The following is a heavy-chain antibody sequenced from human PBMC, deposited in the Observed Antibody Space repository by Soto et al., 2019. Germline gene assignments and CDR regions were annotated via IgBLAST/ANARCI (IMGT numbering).Heavy chain of an antibody. CDR3: ARQPDYYDSSGYLSPFDD. D-gene: IGHD3-22*01. V-gene: IGHV4-30-4*01. CDR2: IYYSGST. CDR1: GGSISNGDYY. J-gene: IGHJ4*02. Sequence: SETLPLTCSVAGGSISNGDYYWSWIRQPPGKGLEWIGYIYYSGSTYYNPSLKSRVTISVDTSKNQFSLKLSSVTAADTAVYYCARQPDYYDSSGYLSPFDDWGQGTLVTVSS.